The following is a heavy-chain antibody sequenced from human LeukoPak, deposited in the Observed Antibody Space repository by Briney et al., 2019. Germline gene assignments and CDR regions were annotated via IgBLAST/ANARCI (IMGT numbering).Heavy chain of an antibody. CDR1: GYSFTSYW. CDR2: IYPGDSDT. V-gene: IGHV5-51*01. J-gene: IGHJ3*02. Sequence: GESLKISCKGSGYSFTSYWIGWVRQMPGRGLERMGIIYPGDSDTRYSPSFQGQVTISADKSISTAYLQWSSLKASDTAMYYCASRTGYSSGYDAFDIWGQGTMVTVSS. CDR3: ASRTGYSSGYDAFDI. D-gene: IGHD6-19*01.